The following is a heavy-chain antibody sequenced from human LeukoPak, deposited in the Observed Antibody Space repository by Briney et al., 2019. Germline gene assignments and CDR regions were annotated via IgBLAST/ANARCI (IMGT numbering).Heavy chain of an antibody. Sequence: GGSLRLSCATSGFMFSPSGMTWVRQAPGKGLEWVSTISYSGSPYYTESVKGRFTISGDNSKNTLYLQMNSLRADDTAVYYCAKGGLVHRFDPWGQGTLVTVSS. J-gene: IGHJ5*02. CDR2: ISYSGSP. CDR1: GFMFSPSG. V-gene: IGHV3-23*01. CDR3: AKGGLVHRFDP.